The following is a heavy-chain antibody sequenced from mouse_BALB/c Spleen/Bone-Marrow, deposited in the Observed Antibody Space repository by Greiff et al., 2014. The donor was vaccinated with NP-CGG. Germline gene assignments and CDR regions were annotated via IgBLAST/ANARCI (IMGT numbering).Heavy chain of an antibody. V-gene: IGHV1-14*01. CDR2: INPYNDGT. CDR1: GYTFTSYV. CDR3: ARGGYYGSSLYWYFDI. D-gene: IGHD1-1*01. J-gene: IGHJ1*01. Sequence: ESGPELVKPGASVKMSCKASGYTFTSYVIHWVKQKPGQGLEWIGYINPYNDGTKYNEKFKGKATLTSDKSSSTAYMELSSLPSEDSAVYYCARGGYYGSSLYWYFDIWGAGTTVTVSS.